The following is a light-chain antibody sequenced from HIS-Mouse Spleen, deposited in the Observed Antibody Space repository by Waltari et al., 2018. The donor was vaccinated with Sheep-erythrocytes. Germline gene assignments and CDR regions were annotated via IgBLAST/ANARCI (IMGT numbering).Light chain of an antibody. V-gene: IGKV3-20*01. CDR2: GAS. CDR1: QSVSSSY. J-gene: IGKJ4*01. Sequence: EIVLTQSPGTLSLSPGERATLSCRASQSVSSSYLAWYQQKPGQAPRLLIYGASSRATXIPDRFSGSGSGXDFTLTISRLEPEDFAVYYCQQYGSSPXXTXGGGTKVEIK. CDR3: QQYGSSPXXT.